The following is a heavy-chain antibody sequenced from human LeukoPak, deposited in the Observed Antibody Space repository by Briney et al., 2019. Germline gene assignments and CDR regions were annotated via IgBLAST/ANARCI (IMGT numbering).Heavy chain of an antibody. CDR3: AKVHRETTVTLVDY. D-gene: IGHD4-17*01. V-gene: IGHV3-23*01. CDR2: ISGSGGST. J-gene: IGHJ4*02. CDR1: GFCFRSYA. Sequence: GGSLRLSCAASGFCFRSYAMSWVRQAPGKGLEWVSAISGSGGSTYYADSVKGRFTISRDNSKNTLYLQMNSLRAEDTAVYYCAKVHRETTVTLVDYWGQGTLVTVSS.